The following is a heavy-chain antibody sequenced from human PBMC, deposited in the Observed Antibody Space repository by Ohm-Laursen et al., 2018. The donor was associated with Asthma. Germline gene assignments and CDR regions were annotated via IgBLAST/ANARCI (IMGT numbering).Heavy chain of an antibody. Sequence: SLRLSCSAPGFTFSSFAIHWVRQPPGKGLEWVAVISYDERSAFYSDSVKGRFTLSRDNSKNMLYLQMNNLQAEDTAVYYCTRDAMPGSGANWARNLFDPWGQGTLVTVST. J-gene: IGHJ5*02. CDR2: ISYDERSA. V-gene: IGHV3-30*04. D-gene: IGHD3-10*01. CDR3: TRDAMPGSGANWARNLFDP. CDR1: GFTFSSFA.